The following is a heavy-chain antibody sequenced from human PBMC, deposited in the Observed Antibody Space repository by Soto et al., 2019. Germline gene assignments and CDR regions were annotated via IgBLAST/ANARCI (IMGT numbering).Heavy chain of an antibody. V-gene: IGHV1-18*01. CDR1: GYIFSIFG. CDR2: ISGHNGNT. D-gene: IGHD3-10*01. CDR3: ARDLDVNYYVSGSQMSY. Sequence: ASVKVSCKASGYIFSIFGISWVRQAPGQGLEWMGWISGHNGNTDFAQKFQGRVTMTTDTSTSTAYMVLRSLRSDDTAIYYCARDLDVNYYVSGSQMSYWGQGTLVTVSS. J-gene: IGHJ4*02.